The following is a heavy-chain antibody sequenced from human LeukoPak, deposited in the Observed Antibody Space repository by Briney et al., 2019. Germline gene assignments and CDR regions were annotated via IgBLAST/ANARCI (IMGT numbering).Heavy chain of an antibody. CDR1: GGSISSYY. CDR2: IYYSGST. J-gene: IGHJ4*02. Sequence: SETLSLTCTVSGGSISSYYWSWIRQPPGKGLEWIGYIYYSGSTNYNPSPKSRVTISVDTSKNQFSLKLSSVTAADTAVYYCARAEYYFDYWGQGTLVTVSS. V-gene: IGHV4-59*01. CDR3: ARAEYYFDY. D-gene: IGHD3-10*01.